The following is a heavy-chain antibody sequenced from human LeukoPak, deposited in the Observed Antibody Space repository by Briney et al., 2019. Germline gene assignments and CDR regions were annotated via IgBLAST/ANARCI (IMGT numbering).Heavy chain of an antibody. D-gene: IGHD1-14*01. CDR1: GFTFDDYT. Sequence: GGSLRLSCAASGFTFDDYTMHWVRQAPGKGLEWVSLISWDGGSTYYADSMKGRFTISRDNSKNSLYLQMNSLRTEDTALYYCAKDMGYLPDGYYMDVWGKGTTVTVSS. CDR2: ISWDGGST. J-gene: IGHJ6*03. V-gene: IGHV3-43*01. CDR3: AKDMGYLPDGYYMDV.